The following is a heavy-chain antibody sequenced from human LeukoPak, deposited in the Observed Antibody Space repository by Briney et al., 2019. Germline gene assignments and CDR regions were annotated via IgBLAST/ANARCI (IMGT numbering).Heavy chain of an antibody. CDR1: GFTFSNYS. D-gene: IGHD4-23*01. Sequence: GGSLRLSCAASGFTFSNYSMNWVRQAPGKGLEWVSSMSSSSTYIYYADSVKGRFTISRDNAKNTLYLQMNSLRVEDTAVYYCAREVNDPTPAWGQGTLVTVSS. CDR3: AREVNDPTPA. CDR2: MSSSSTYI. V-gene: IGHV3-21*01. J-gene: IGHJ1*01.